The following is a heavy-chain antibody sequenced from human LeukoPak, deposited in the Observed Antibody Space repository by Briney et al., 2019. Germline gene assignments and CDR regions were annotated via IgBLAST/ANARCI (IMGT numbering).Heavy chain of an antibody. CDR3: ARASMGYSSSWPLFDY. CDR1: GFTVSSNY. Sequence: GGSLRLSCAASGFTVSSNYMSWVRQAPGKGLEWVSVIYSGGSTYYADSVKGRFTISRDNFKNTLYLQMNSLRAEDTAVYYCARASMGYSSSWPLFDYWGQGTLVTVSS. CDR2: IYSGGST. D-gene: IGHD6-13*01. V-gene: IGHV3-66*01. J-gene: IGHJ4*02.